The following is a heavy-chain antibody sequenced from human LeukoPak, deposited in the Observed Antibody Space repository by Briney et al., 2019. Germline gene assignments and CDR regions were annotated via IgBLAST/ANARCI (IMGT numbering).Heavy chain of an antibody. Sequence: GGSLRLSCAASGFTFSSYGMHWVRQAPGKGLEWVAFIRYDGSNKYYADSVKGRFTISRDNSKNTLYLQMNSLRAEDTAVYYCAREYLNSGSYDYWGQGTLVTVSS. CDR1: GFTFSSYG. D-gene: IGHD1-26*01. V-gene: IGHV3-30*02. CDR2: IRYDGSNK. CDR3: AREYLNSGSYDY. J-gene: IGHJ4*02.